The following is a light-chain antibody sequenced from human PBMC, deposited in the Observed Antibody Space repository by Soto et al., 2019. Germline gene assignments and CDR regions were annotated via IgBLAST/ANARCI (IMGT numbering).Light chain of an antibody. Sequence: EIVLTQSPDTLSLSPGERATLSCRASQSVSRNSLAWYPQQPGQAPRLLIYGASSRATDIPDRFSGSGSGTDFTLIVSRLEPEDFAVYFCQQYGTSPPTFGPGTKVDIK. CDR2: GAS. V-gene: IGKV3-20*01. CDR1: QSVSRNS. CDR3: QQYGTSPPT. J-gene: IGKJ3*01.